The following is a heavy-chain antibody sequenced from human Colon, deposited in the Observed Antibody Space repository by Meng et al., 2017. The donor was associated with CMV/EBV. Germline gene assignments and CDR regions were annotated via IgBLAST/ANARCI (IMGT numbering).Heavy chain of an antibody. V-gene: IGHV1-18*01. CDR1: GYSFTMYD. CDR3: ARGNSGYSGYDCFDY. CDR2: ISAYNGNT. D-gene: IGHD5-12*01. Sequence: ASVKVSCKTSGYSFTMYDIYWVRQAPGQGLEWMGWISAYNGNTNYAQKLQGRVTMTTDTSTSTAYMELRSLRSDDTAVYYCARGNSGYSGYDCFDYWGQGTLVTVSS. J-gene: IGHJ4*02.